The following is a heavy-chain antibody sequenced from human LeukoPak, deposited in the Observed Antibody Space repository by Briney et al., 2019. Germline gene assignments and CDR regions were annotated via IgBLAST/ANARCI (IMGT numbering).Heavy chain of an antibody. CDR1: GFTVSSNY. V-gene: IGHV3-66*01. CDR2: IYSGGST. Sequence: GGSLRLSCAASGFTVSSNYMSWVRQAPGKGLEWVSVIYSGGSTYYADSVKGRFTISRDISKNTLYLQMNSLRAEDTAVYYCARVLRTSDSSAYYYYFDYWGQGTLVTVSS. CDR3: ARVLRTSDSSAYYYYFDY. J-gene: IGHJ4*02. D-gene: IGHD3-22*01.